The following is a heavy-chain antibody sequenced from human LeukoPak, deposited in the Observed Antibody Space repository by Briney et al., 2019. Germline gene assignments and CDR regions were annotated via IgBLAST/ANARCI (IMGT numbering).Heavy chain of an antibody. CDR1: GFTFSSYS. D-gene: IGHD3-22*01. V-gene: IGHV3-21*01. J-gene: IGHJ4*02. Sequence: GGSLRLSCAASGFTFSSYSMSWVRQAPGKGLEWVSSISSSSSYIYYADSVKGRFTISRDNAKNSLYLQMNSLRAEDTAVYYCARGYYYDSSGYYNHHDYWGQGTLVTVSS. CDR3: ARGYYYDSSGYYNHHDY. CDR2: ISSSSSYI.